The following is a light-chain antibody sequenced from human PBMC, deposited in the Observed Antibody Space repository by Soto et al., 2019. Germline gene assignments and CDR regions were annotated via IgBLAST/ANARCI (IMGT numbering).Light chain of an antibody. J-gene: IGKJ1*01. V-gene: IGKV1-5*03. CDR2: KAS. CDR3: QQYNSYWT. CDR1: QSISSW. Sequence: DIQMTQSPSTLSASVGDRVTITGRVSQSISSWLAWYQQKPGKDPKLLIYKASSLESGVPSRCSGSGSGTEYTRTISSLQPNDFATYYCQQYNSYWTFGQGTKGESK.